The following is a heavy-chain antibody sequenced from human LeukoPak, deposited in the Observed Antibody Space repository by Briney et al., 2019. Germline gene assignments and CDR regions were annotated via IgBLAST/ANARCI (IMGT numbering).Heavy chain of an antibody. V-gene: IGHV4-39*07. D-gene: IGHD1-1*01. J-gene: IGHJ5*02. CDR2: VYYSGTT. Sequence: SETLSLTCTVSGGTIVSRSNYWAWIRQPPGKGLEWIGSVYYSGTTYYRSSLRSRMTMSVDTSKNQFSLTVTSVTAADTAMYFCARHPRTDLGPFDPWGQGVLVTVSS. CDR3: ARHPRTDLGPFDP. CDR1: GGTIVSRSNY.